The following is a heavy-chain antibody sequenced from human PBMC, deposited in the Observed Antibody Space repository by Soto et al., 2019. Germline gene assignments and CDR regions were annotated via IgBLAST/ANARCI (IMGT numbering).Heavy chain of an antibody. J-gene: IGHJ6*02. Sequence: QVTLKESGPVLVKPTETLTLTCTVSGFSLSNARMGVSWIRQPTGKALEWLAHIFSNDEKTYSTSLNSRLTNAKDTSKSQVVLTMTNMDTVDTATYYCARIESLGYSSSWYSDYYYGMDVWGQGTTVTVSS. CDR2: IFSNDEK. CDR3: ARIESLGYSSSWYSDYYYGMDV. CDR1: GFSLSNARMG. V-gene: IGHV2-26*01. D-gene: IGHD6-13*01.